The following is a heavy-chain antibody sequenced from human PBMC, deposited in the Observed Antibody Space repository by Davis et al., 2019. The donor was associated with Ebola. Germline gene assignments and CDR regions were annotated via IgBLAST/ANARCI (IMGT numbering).Heavy chain of an antibody. V-gene: IGHV4-39*01. CDR1: GGSISSSSYY. CDR2: IYYSGST. CDR3: ARGGGDIVVVPAAILDY. D-gene: IGHD2-2*02. J-gene: IGHJ4*02. Sequence: PSETLSLTCTVSGGSISSSSYYWGWIRQPPGKGLEWIGSIYYSGSTYYNPSLKSRVTISVDTSKNQFSLKLSSVTAADTAVYYCARGGGDIVVVPAAILDYWGQGTLVTVSS.